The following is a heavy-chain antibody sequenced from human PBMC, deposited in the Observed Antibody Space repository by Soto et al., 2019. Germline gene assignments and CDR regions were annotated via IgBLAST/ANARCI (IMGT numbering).Heavy chain of an antibody. CDR1: GGSISSYY. V-gene: IGHV4-59*01. Sequence: SETLSLTCTVSGGSISSYYWSWIRQPPGKGLEWIGYIYYSGSTNYNPSLKSRVTISVDTSKNQFSLRLSSVTAADTAVYYCATRITVFGLLIPPFDPWGQGTQVTVSS. D-gene: IGHD3-3*01. CDR2: IYYSGST. CDR3: ATRITVFGLLIPPFDP. J-gene: IGHJ5*02.